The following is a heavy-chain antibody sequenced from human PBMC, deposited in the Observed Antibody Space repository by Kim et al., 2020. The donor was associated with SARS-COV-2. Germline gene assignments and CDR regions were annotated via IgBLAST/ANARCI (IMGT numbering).Heavy chain of an antibody. J-gene: IGHJ4*02. CDR3: AREARYYYDSSGYSTSDY. V-gene: IGHV4-31*03. CDR2: IYYSGST. CDR1: GGSISSGGYY. D-gene: IGHD3-22*01. Sequence: SETLSLTCTVSGGSISSGGYYWSWIRQHPGKGLEWIGYIYYSGSTYYNPSLKSRVTISVDTSKNQFSLKLSSVTAADTAVYYCAREARYYYDSSGYSTSDYWGQGTLVTVSS.